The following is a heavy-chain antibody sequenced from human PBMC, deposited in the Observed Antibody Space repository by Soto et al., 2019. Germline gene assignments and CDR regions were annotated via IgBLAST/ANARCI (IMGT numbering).Heavy chain of an antibody. CDR2: IYHSGST. CDR1: GGSISSGGYS. D-gene: IGHD4-17*01. V-gene: IGHV4-30-2*01. CDR3: ARTEREVTTYWFDP. Sequence: LSLTCAVSGGSISSGGYSWSWIRQPPGKGLEWIGYIYHSGSTYYNPSLKSRVTISVDRSKNQFSLKLSSVTAADTAVYYCARTEREVTTYWFDPWGQGTLVTVSS. J-gene: IGHJ5*02.